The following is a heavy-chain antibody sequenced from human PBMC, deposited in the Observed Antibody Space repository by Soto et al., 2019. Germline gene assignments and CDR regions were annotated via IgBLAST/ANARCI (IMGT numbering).Heavy chain of an antibody. J-gene: IGHJ5*02. D-gene: IGHD3-3*02. CDR2: ISGSGGST. V-gene: IGHV3-23*01. CDR3: AKVPHSRRPPHFS. Sequence: PGGSLRLSCAASGFTFSSYAMSWLRQSPGKGLEWVSAISGSGGSTYYADSVKGRFTISRDNSKNTLYLQMNSLRAEATAVYYCAKVPHSRRPPHFSWGQGTLVTVSS. CDR1: GFTFSSYA.